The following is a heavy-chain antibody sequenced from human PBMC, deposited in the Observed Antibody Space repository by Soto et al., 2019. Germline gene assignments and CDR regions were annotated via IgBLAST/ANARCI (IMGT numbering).Heavy chain of an antibody. CDR3: AREGGTTGTTPEFWFDP. J-gene: IGHJ5*02. CDR2: INAGNGNT. V-gene: IGHV1-3*01. CDR1: GYTFTRYA. Sequence: QVQLVQSGAEVKKPGASVKVSCKASGYTFTRYAMHWVRQAPGQRLEWMGWINAGNGNTRYSRKFQGRITITRDTSARTAYMELSSLSSEDTAVYYCAREGGTTGTTPEFWFDPWGQGTQVTVSS. D-gene: IGHD1-1*01.